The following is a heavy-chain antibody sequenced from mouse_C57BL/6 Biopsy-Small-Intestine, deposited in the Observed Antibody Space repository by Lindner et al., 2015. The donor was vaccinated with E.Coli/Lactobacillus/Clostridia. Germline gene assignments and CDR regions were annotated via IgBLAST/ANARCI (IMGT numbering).Heavy chain of an antibody. J-gene: IGHJ4*01. CDR3: ARHYYGSYAMDY. D-gene: IGHD1-1*01. V-gene: IGHV1-7*01. CDR1: GYTFTSYW. CDR2: INPSSDYT. Sequence: VQLQESGAELAKPGASVQLSCKASGYTFTSYWMHWVKQRPGQGLEWIGYINPSSDYTQYNQKFKDKATLTADKSSTTAYMQLSSLTYEDSAVYYCARHYYGSYAMDYWGQGTSVTVSS.